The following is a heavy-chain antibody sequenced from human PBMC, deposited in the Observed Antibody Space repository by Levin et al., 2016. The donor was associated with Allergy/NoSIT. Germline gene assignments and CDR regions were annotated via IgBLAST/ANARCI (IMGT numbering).Heavy chain of an antibody. CDR1: GFAFNNYG. CDR3: VKEVGTYSNIVASYFDY. CDR2: ISHNGVTI. J-gene: IGHJ4*02. D-gene: IGHD2/OR15-2a*01. Sequence: GGSLRLSCSASGFAFNNYGMHWVRQAPGKRLEHISAISHNGVTIEYADSVKDRFSISRDNSKNTLYLQMSSLRADDAAVYYCVKEVGTYSNIVASYFDYWGQGTLVTVSS. V-gene: IGHV3-64D*06.